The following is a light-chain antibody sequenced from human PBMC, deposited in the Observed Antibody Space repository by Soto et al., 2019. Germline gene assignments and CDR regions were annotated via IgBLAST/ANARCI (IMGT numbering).Light chain of an antibody. CDR1: QSVSIN. J-gene: IGKJ2*01. V-gene: IGKV3-15*01. Sequence: EIVMTQSPATLSVSPGESATRSCRASQSVSINLAWYQQKPGQAPRLLIYGASTRATGIPARFSGSGSETEFTLTISSLQSEDFAVYFCQQYNNWPPSYTFGQGTKLEIK. CDR3: QQYNNWPPSYT. CDR2: GAS.